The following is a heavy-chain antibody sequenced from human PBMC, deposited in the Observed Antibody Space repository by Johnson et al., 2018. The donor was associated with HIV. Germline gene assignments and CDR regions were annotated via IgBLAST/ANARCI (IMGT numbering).Heavy chain of an antibody. CDR1: GFTFSREN. D-gene: IGHD3-22*01. Sequence: VQLVESGGDVVQPGMSLRLSYAASGFTFSRENMHWVRQAPGKGLEWVGRIKSKTDAGTTDYAAPVKGRFTISRDDSKNTLYLQMNSLQTEDTGVYYCTTIHYDSSSPGAFDFWGQGTMVTVSS. J-gene: IGHJ3*01. CDR2: IKSKTDAGTT. V-gene: IGHV3-15*01. CDR3: TTIHYDSSSPGAFDF.